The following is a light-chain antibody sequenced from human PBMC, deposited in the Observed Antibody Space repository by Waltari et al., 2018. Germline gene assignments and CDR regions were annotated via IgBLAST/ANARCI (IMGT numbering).Light chain of an antibody. V-gene: IGLV1-51*02. CDR3: GTWDSSLNIGM. CDR1: RSNIGNNS. Sequence: QSVLTQPPSVSAAPGQKVNIPCSGSRSNIGNNSVSWYQQVPGTAPRLLIYENNKRPSGIPDRFSGSKSGTSGTLAITGVQTADEADYYCGTWDSSLNIGMFGGGTKLTVL. CDR2: ENN. J-gene: IGLJ3*02.